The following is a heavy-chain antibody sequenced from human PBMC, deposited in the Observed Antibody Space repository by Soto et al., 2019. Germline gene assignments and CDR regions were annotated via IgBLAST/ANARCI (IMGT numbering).Heavy chain of an antibody. CDR3: ARAAAFNTSWDS. D-gene: IGHD2-2*01. J-gene: IGHJ1*01. CDR1: GGSISTYD. Sequence: SETLCLTCTVSGGSISTYDWNWIRQPPGQGLEWIAYVFYSGSANYNSSLKSRVTISVDTSKNQFSLKLSSVTAADTAVYYCARAAAFNTSWDSWGEGALVTASS. CDR2: VFYSGSA. V-gene: IGHV4-59*08.